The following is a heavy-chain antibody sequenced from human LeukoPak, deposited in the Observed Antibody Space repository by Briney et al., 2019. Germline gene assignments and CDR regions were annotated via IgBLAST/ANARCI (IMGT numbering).Heavy chain of an antibody. Sequence: SETPSLTCAVYGGSFSGYYWSWIRQPPGKGLEWIGEINHSGSTNYNPSLKSRVTISVDTSKNQFSLKLSSVTAADTAVYYCARGVVRYNKFDYWGQGTLVTVSS. CDR3: ARGVVRYNKFDY. CDR1: GGSFSGYY. D-gene: IGHD5-24*01. V-gene: IGHV4-34*01. CDR2: INHSGST. J-gene: IGHJ4*02.